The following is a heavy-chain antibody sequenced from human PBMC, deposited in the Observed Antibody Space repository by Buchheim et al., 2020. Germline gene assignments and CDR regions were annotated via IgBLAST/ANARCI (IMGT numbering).Heavy chain of an antibody. D-gene: IGHD3-3*01. J-gene: IGHJ5*02. CDR3: ARGLLSGSDWFDP. CDR2: INHSGSN. V-gene: IGHV4-34*01. CDR1: GGSFSGYY. Sequence: QVQLQQWGAGLLKPSETLSLTCAVYGGSFSGYYWSWIRQPPGKGLEWIGEINHSGSNNYNPSLKSRVTISVDTSKNQFSLKLSSVTAADTAVYYCARGLLSGSDWFDPWGQGTL.